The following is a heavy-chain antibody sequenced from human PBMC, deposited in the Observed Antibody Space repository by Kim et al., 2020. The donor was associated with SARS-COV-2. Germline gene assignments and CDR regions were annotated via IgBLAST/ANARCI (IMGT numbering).Heavy chain of an antibody. J-gene: IGHJ6*02. CDR3: ARGSGTGALHYYYGMDV. V-gene: IGHV3-33*05. CDR1: GFTFNNFG. CDR2: ISYDGSSE. Sequence: GGSLRLSCAASGFTFNNFGMHWVRQAPGKGLVWVAVISYDGSSEYYADSVMGRFTISRDNSKSTLYLQMNSLRAEDTAVYYCARGSGTGALHYYYGMDVWGQGTTVTVSS. D-gene: IGHD3-3*01.